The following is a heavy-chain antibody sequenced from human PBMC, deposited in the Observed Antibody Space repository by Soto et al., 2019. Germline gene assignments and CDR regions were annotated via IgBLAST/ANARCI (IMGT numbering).Heavy chain of an antibody. V-gene: IGHV4-59*01. J-gene: IGHJ3*02. D-gene: IGHD5-12*01. Sequence: QVQLQESGPGLVKPSETLSLTCTVSGGSISSYYWSWIRQPPGKGLEWIGYIYYSGSTNYNPSLKRRVTISVDTSKNQVSLKLSSVTAADTAVYYCERAIHSGYDPSDYDAFDIWGQGTMVTVSS. CDR3: ERAIHSGYDPSDYDAFDI. CDR1: GGSISSYY. CDR2: IYYSGST.